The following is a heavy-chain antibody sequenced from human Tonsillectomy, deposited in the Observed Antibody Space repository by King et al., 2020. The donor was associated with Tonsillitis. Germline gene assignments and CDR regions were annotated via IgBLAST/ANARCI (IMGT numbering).Heavy chain of an antibody. CDR1: GFTFSSYA. J-gene: IGHJ3*02. D-gene: IGHD3-3*01. V-gene: IGHV3-23*04. CDR3: AKDFLESGGTQAGDAFDI. CDR2: ISGSGGST. Sequence: VQLVESGGGLVQPGGSLRLSCAASGFTFSSYAMSWVRQAPGKGLEWVSAISGSGGSTYYADSVKGRFTISRDNSKNTLYLQMNSLRAGDTAVYYCAKDFLESGGTQAGDAFDIWGQGTMVTVSS.